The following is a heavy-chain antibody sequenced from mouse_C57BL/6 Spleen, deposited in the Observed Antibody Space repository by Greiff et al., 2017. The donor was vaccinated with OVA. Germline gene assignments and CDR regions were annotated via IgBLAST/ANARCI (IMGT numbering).Heavy chain of an antibody. CDR1: GYTFTSYW. CDR3: ARYSAYYSNYEGGAMDY. CDR2: IHPNSGST. J-gene: IGHJ4*01. D-gene: IGHD2-5*01. V-gene: IGHV1-64*01. Sequence: VQLQQPGAELVKPGASVKLSCKASGYTFTSYWMHWVKQRPGQGLEWIGMIHPNSGSTNYNEKFKSKATLTVDKSSSTAYMQLSSLTSDDSAVYYCARYSAYYSNYEGGAMDYWGQGTSVTVSS.